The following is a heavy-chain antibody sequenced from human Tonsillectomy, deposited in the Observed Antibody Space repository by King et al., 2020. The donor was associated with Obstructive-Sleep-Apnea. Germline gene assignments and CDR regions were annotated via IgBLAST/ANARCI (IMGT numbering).Heavy chain of an antibody. V-gene: IGHV3-33*01. CDR1: GFTFSSYG. Sequence: VKLVESGGGVVQPGRSLRLSCAASGFTFSSYGMHWVRQAPGKGLEWVALIWYDGSNKYYADSVKGRFTISRDNSKNTLYLQMNSLTAEDTALYYCARERPYYYDYWGQGTLVTVSS. D-gene: IGHD3-16*01. CDR3: ARERPYYYDY. J-gene: IGHJ4*02. CDR2: IWYDGSNK.